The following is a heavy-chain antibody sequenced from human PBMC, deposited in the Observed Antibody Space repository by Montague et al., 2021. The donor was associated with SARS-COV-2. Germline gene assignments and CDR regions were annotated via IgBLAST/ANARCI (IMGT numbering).Heavy chain of an antibody. CDR1: GFTFSNAW. Sequence: SLRLSCAASGFTFSNAWMSWVRQAPGKGLEWVGRIKSKTDGGTTGYAASVKGRFTISRDDSKNTLYLQMNSLKTEDTAVYYCITDPPPAGTYYYYYYMDVWGQGTTVTVSS. CDR3: ITDPPPAGTYYYYYYMDV. D-gene: IGHD1-14*01. CDR2: IKSKTDGGTT. V-gene: IGHV3-15*01. J-gene: IGHJ6*03.